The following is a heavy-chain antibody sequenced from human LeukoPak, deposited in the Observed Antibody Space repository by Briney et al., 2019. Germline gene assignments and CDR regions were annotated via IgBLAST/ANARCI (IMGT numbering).Heavy chain of an antibody. CDR1: GGSISSSSYY. J-gene: IGHJ5*02. Sequence: PSETLSLTCTVSGGSISSSSYYWGWIRQPPGKGLEWFGSIYYSGSTYYNPSLKSRVTISVDTSKNQFSLKLSSVTAADTAVYYCAIRPHALHNLNWFDPWGQGTLVTVSS. D-gene: IGHD1-1*01. CDR3: AIRPHALHNLNWFDP. V-gene: IGHV4-39*07. CDR2: IYYSGST.